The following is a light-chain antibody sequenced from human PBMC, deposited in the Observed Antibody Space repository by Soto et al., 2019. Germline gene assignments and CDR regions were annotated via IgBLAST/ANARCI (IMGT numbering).Light chain of an antibody. Sequence: EIVLTQSPGALSLSPGERATLSCRASQTVSDNYLAWYQPKPGQAPRLLLYGASTRATGIPDRFSGSGYGTDFTLTISRLEPEDFAVYYCQQYGGSPRVSFGGGTKVEIK. CDR2: GAS. J-gene: IGKJ4*01. V-gene: IGKV3-20*01. CDR3: QQYGGSPRVS. CDR1: QTVSDNY.